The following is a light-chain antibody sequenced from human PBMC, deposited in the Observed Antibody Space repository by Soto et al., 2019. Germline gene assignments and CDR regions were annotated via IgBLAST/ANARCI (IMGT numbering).Light chain of an antibody. Sequence: QSVLTQPASVSGSPGQSITISCTGTSSDVGNYNFVSWYQHHAGTAPKLIIYQVTNRPSGVSDRFSGSKSGDTASLTISGLQAEDEADYYCTSYTAFSTDILFCGGTKLTVL. CDR1: SSDVGNYNF. CDR3: TSYTAFSTDIL. CDR2: QVT. J-gene: IGLJ2*01. V-gene: IGLV2-14*01.